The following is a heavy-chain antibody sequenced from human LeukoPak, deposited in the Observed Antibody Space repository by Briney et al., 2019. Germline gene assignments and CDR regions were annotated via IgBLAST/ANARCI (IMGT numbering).Heavy chain of an antibody. D-gene: IGHD2-8*01. V-gene: IGHV4-31*03. CDR1: GDSISSGSYY. Sequence: PSQTLSLTCSVSGDSISSGSYYWSWIRQHPGQGLEWIGYIYYSGSTYYNPSLKSRVTISVDTSKNQFSLKLNSVTAADTAVYYCARLYDSFRAFDIWGQGTIITVSS. CDR3: ARLYDSFRAFDI. J-gene: IGHJ3*02. CDR2: IYYSGST.